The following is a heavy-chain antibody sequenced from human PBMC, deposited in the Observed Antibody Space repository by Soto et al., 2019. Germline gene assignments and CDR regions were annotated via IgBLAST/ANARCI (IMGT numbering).Heavy chain of an antibody. CDR1: GYTFTSYY. CDR2: INPSGGST. CDR3: ARSYCSGGSCYPVESDAFDI. Sequence: ASVKVSCKASGYTFTSYYMHWVRQAPGQGLEWMGIINPSGGSTSYAQKFQGRVTMTRDTSTSTVYMELSSLRSEDTAVYYCARSYCSGGSCYPVESDAFDIWGQGTTVTVSS. V-gene: IGHV1-46*01. D-gene: IGHD2-15*01. J-gene: IGHJ3*02.